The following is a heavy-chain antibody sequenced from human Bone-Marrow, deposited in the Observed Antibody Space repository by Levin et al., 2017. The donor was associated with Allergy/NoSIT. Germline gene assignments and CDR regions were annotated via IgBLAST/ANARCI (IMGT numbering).Heavy chain of an antibody. CDR1: GFTFGDYA. J-gene: IGHJ5*02. V-gene: IGHV3-49*03. D-gene: IGHD6-6*01. CDR2: LRSNRHGGTS. CDR3: TRDIAARHWFDP. Sequence: PGGSLRLSCSASGFTFGDYAMSWFRQAPGKGLEWVAFLRSNRHGGTSEYAASVRGRFIISSDDSKSIAYLQMNSLKIEDTAVYYCTRDIAARHWFDPWGQGTLVIVSS.